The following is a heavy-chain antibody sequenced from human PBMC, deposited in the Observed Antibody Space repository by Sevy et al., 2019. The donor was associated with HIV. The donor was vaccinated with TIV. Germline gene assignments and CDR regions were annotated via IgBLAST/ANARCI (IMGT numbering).Heavy chain of an antibody. V-gene: IGHV3-30-3*01. CDR2: ISYDGGDK. Sequence: GGSLRLSCRASGFTLSHRALHWVRQTPGKGLEWVAAISYDGGDKYYADSVEGRFTIQRANSENTLYLQMTSLTTEDTAVYFCARDRGIPPTAILYHFDHWGQGTLVTVSS. CDR1: GFTLSHRA. D-gene: IGHD5-18*01. CDR3: ARDRGIPPTAILYHFDH. J-gene: IGHJ4*02.